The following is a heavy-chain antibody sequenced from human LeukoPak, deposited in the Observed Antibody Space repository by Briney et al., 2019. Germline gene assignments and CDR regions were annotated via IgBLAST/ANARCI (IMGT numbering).Heavy chain of an antibody. CDR2: IYSGGST. D-gene: IGHD3-22*01. CDR3: ARVSYYDSSGYYFLSYVDY. CDR1: GFTISTYW. Sequence: GGSLRLSCTASGFTISTYWMSWVRQAPGKGLEWVSVIYSGGSTYYADSVRGRFTISRDNSKNTLYLQMNSLGAEDTAVYYCARVSYYDSSGYYFLSYVDYWGQGTLVTVSS. J-gene: IGHJ4*02. V-gene: IGHV3-53*01.